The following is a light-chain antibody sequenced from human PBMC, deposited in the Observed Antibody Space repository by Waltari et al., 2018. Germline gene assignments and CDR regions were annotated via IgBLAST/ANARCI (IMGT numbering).Light chain of an antibody. CDR2: GAS. CDR1: QSVRSSY. CDR3: QQYDTSPYT. V-gene: IGKV3-20*01. Sequence: EIVLTQSPGTLSLSPGDRATFSCRASQSVRSSYLAWYQHKFGRPPRLLIYGASTRATGIPGRFSGSGSGTDFTLTISRLEPEDFAVYYCQQYDTSPYTFGQGTKRETK. J-gene: IGKJ2*01.